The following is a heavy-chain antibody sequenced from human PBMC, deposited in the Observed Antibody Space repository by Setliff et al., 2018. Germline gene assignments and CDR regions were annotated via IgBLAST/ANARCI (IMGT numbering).Heavy chain of an antibody. D-gene: IGHD2-15*01. CDR2: IYHSGST. J-gene: IGHJ4*02. CDR1: GYSISSGYY. CDR3: ARPRYCSGGSCYCFDY. V-gene: IGHV4-38-2*01. Sequence: SETLSLTCAVSGYSISSGYYWGWIRQPPGKGLEWIGSIYHSGSTYYNPSLKSRVTISVDTSKNRFSLKLSSVTAADTAVYYCARPRYCSGGSCYCFDYWGQGTLVTVSS.